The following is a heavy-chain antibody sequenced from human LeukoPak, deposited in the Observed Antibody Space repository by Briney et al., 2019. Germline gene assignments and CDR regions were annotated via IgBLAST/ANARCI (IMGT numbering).Heavy chain of an antibody. CDR1: GGTFSSYA. J-gene: IGHJ4*02. D-gene: IGHD1-26*01. CDR2: IIPIFGTA. V-gene: IGHV1-69*13. CDR3: ARDRSSGSYDY. Sequence: SVKVSCTASGGTFSSYAISWVRQAPGQGLEWMGGIIPIFGTANYAQKFQGRVTITADESTSTAYMELSSLRPEDTAVYYCARDRSSGSYDYWGQGTLVTVSS.